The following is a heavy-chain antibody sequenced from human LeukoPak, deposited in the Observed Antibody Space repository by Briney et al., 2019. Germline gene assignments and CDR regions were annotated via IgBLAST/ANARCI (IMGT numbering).Heavy chain of an antibody. V-gene: IGHV4-59*01. J-gene: IGHJ4*02. CDR1: GGSITSYY. CDR2: IYYSGST. CDR3: ARGRIAAAALVHLDY. Sequence: PSETLSLTCSVSGGSITSYYWRWLRQPPGKGLEWLGYIYYSGSTNYNPSLRSRVTIAVDTSKNQFSLKLSSVTAADTAVYYCARGRIAAAALVHLDYWGQGTLVTVSS. D-gene: IGHD6-13*01.